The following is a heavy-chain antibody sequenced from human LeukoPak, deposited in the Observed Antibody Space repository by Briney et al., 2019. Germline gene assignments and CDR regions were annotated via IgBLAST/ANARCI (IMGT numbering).Heavy chain of an antibody. Sequence: PGGSLRLSCTASGFTFGDYAMSWVRQAPGKGLEWVGFIRSKAYGGTTEYAASVKGRFTISRDDSKSIAYLQMNSLKTEDTAVYYCTWQWLVHSLDYWGQGTLVTVSS. CDR1: GFTFGDYA. CDR3: TWQWLVHSLDY. CDR2: IRSKAYGGTT. J-gene: IGHJ4*02. D-gene: IGHD6-19*01. V-gene: IGHV3-49*04.